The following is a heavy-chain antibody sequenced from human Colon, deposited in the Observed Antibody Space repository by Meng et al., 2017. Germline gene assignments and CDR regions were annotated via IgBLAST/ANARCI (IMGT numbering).Heavy chain of an antibody. CDR3: AIGPWELDY. V-gene: IGHV4-34*01. CDR1: GGSFRVHY. CDR2: INDSGST. D-gene: IGHD1-26*01. J-gene: IGHJ4*02. Sequence: QVQLQEWGAGLVKPSETLSPTCAVYGGSFRVHYWTWIRQPPGKGLEWIGEINDSGSTNYNPSLKSRVTISIDTSRTQFSLRVGSVTAADTAVYYCAIGPWELDYWGQGSLVIVSS.